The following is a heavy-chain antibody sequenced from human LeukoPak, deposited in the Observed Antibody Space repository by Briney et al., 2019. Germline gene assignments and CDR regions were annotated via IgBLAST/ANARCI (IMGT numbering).Heavy chain of an antibody. V-gene: IGHV3-23*01. D-gene: IGHD3-10*01. CDR1: GFAFSNYA. Sequence: GGSLRLSCAASGFAFSNYAMSWVRQAPGKGLEWVSSLSGGGDSRYYADSVMGRFTISRDNYQNTLYLQMNSLRAEDTAVYYCAKAVRSMVTGGGYFDSWGQGTLVTVSS. CDR3: AKAVRSMVTGGGYFDS. J-gene: IGHJ4*02. CDR2: LSGGGDSR.